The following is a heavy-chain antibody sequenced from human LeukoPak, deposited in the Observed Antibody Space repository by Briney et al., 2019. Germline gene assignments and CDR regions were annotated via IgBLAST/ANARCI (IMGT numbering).Heavy chain of an antibody. CDR1: GFTFTNYA. D-gene: IGHD1-26*01. V-gene: IGHV3-64*02. J-gene: IGHJ4*02. CDR2: ISYNGGST. Sequence: GGSLRLSCAASGFTFTNYAMHWVRQAPGKGLEYVSAISYNGGSTYYADSVKGRFTISRDNAKNSLYLQMNSLRVEDTAVYYCAKEEGSYGYDYWGQGTLVTVSS. CDR3: AKEEGSYGYDY.